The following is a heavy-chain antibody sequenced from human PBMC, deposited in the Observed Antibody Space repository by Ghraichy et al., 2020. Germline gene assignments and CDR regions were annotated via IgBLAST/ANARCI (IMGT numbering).Heavy chain of an antibody. D-gene: IGHD2-2*02. V-gene: IGHV4-59*01. CDR2: IYNSGAT. CDR1: GGSISGSY. CDR3: ARCTNCYTVWRADYHHAVAV. J-gene: IGHJ6*02. Sequence: SETLSLTCTVSGGSISGSYWSWIRQPPGKGLEWIANIYNSGATNSNPSLKSRVTVSVDTSKSQFSLKLTSVTAADTAVYYCARCTNCYTVWRADYHHAVAVWGHETTAAVPS.